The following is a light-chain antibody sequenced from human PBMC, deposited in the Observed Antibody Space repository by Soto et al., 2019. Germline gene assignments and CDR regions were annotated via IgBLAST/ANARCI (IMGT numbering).Light chain of an antibody. CDR3: QKRSNWPLT. J-gene: IGKJ4*01. V-gene: IGKV3-11*01. CDR1: QSVSSY. Sequence: EIVLTQSPATLSLSPGEIATLSCRASQSVSSYLAWYQQKTGQAPRILIYDESNRATGIPDRFSGSGSGTDLNLAISRLEPEDFAVYYCQKRSNWPLTCGGGTKVDIK. CDR2: DES.